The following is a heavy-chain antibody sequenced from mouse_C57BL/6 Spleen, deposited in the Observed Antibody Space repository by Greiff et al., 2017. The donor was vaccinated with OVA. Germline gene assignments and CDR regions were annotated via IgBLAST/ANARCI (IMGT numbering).Heavy chain of an antibody. V-gene: IGHV2-2*01. CDR1: GFSLTSYG. CDR2: IWSGGST. D-gene: IGHD2-5*01. CDR3: ARRGAYSNYFDY. J-gene: IGHJ2*01. Sequence: QVQLQQSGPGLVQPSQSLSITCTVSGFSLTSYGVHWVRQSPGKGLEWLGVIWSGGSTDYYAAFISRLSISKDNSTSQVFFRMNGLQADDTARYYCARRGAYSNYFDYWGQGTTLTVSS.